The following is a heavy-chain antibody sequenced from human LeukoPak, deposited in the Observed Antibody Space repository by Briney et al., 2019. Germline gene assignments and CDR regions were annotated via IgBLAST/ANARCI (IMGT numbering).Heavy chain of an antibody. CDR3: ESGGAPFDY. J-gene: IGHJ4*02. CDR2: INHSGST. CDR1: GGSFSGYY. Sequence: SETLSLTCAVYGGSFSGYYWSWIRQAPGKGLEWIGEINHSGSTDYNPSLKSRVTISVDTSRNQFSLKLSSVTAADTAVYYCESGGAPFDYWGQGTLVTVSS. D-gene: IGHD3-10*01. V-gene: IGHV4-34*01.